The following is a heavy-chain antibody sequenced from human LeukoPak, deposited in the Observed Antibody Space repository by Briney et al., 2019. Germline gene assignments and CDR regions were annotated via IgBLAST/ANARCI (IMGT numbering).Heavy chain of an antibody. CDR2: IYYSGST. CDR3: ARDTEYASGSYVRGYYYYGMTS. V-gene: IGHV4-61*01. J-gene: IGHJ6*02. Sequence: SETLSLTCTVSGGSVSSGSYYWSWIRQPPGKGLEWIGNIYYSGSTNYNPSLKSRVTISVDTPKNQFSLKLSSVTAADTAVYYCARDTEYASGSYVRGYYYYGMTSGAKGPRSPSP. D-gene: IGHD3-10*01. CDR1: GGSVSSGSYY.